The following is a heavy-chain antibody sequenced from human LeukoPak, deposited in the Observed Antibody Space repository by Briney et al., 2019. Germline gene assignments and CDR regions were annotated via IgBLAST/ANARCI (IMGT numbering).Heavy chain of an antibody. V-gene: IGHV1-2*02. Sequence: GAAVTDTRQASGFTLTRYYIHWLRQAPGQGLERMGYTNTNSGGTNSPQKFQGRGTRTTDTSISAAYMELSSLISDDTPMYYGVREGNELLSKNFDSWGQGTLGTVSS. CDR2: TNTNSGGT. J-gene: IGHJ4*02. CDR3: VREGNELLSKNFDS. CDR1: GFTLTRYY. D-gene: IGHD2-21*02.